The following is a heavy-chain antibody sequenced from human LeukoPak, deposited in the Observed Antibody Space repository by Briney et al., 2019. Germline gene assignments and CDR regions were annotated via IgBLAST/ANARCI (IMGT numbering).Heavy chain of an antibody. CDR2: IYYSGST. CDR3: ARLYSSGWYSPAWFDP. Sequence: SETLSLTCTVSGGSISSYYWSWIRQPPGKGLEWIGYIYYSGSTNYNPSLKSRVTISVDTSKNQFSLKLSSVTAADTAVYYCARLYSSGWYSPAWFDPWGQGTLVTVSS. D-gene: IGHD6-19*01. J-gene: IGHJ5*02. V-gene: IGHV4-59*01. CDR1: GGSISSYY.